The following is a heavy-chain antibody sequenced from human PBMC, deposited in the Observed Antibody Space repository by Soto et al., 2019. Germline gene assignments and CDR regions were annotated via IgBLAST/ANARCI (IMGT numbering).Heavy chain of an antibody. D-gene: IGHD1-26*01. V-gene: IGHV3-48*01. CDR2: ISSSSSTI. Sequence: GSPKLPCGAPGFHFRSYNMNRVRQAPGKGLEWVSYISSSSSTIYYADSVKGRFTISRDNAKNSLYLQMNSLRAEDTAVYYCAREEGLLNWFDPWGQGTLVTVSS. CDR3: AREEGLLNWFDP. CDR1: GFHFRSYN. J-gene: IGHJ5*02.